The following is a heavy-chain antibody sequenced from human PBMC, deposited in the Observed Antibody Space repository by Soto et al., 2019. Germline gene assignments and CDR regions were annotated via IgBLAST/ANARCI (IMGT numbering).Heavy chain of an antibody. CDR1: GGSISSGNYY. CDR2: IYYSGST. CDR3: ARFKILYYYDSSGYYAAPLDY. D-gene: IGHD3-22*01. V-gene: IGHV4-31*03. Sequence: SETLSLTCTVSGGSISSGNYYWSWIRQHPGKGLEWIGYIYYSGSTSYNPSLKSRVTISVDTSKNHFSLKLSSVTAADTAVYYCARFKILYYYDSSGYYAAPLDYWGQGTLVTVSS. J-gene: IGHJ4*02.